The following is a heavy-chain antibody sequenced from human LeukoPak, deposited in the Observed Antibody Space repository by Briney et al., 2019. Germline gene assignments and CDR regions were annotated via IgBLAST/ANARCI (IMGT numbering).Heavy chain of an antibody. Sequence: GGSLRLSCAASGFTFSSYWMHWVRQAPGKGLVWVSRINSDGSSTSYADSVKGRFTISRDNAKNTLYLQMNSLRAEATAVYYCASRLVTALYYYYYGMDVWGQGTTVTVSS. V-gene: IGHV3-74*01. CDR3: ASRLVTALYYYYYGMDV. CDR1: GFTFSSYW. J-gene: IGHJ6*02. CDR2: INSDGSST. D-gene: IGHD2-21*02.